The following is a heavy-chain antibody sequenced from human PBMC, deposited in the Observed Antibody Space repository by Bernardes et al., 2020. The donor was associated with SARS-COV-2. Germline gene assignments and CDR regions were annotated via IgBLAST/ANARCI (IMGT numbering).Heavy chain of an antibody. Sequence: SETLSLTCTVSGGSITSGTYYWGWIRQPPGKGLEWIGSIYYSGNTYYNPSLKSRVTISVDTSKNQFSLRLNSVTAADTAVYFCASRNGGPPRRAYYYGMDVWGQGTTVTVSS. CDR1: GGSITSGTYY. J-gene: IGHJ6*02. V-gene: IGHV4-39*01. D-gene: IGHD4-17*01. CDR3: ASRNGGPPRRAYYYGMDV. CDR2: IYYSGNT.